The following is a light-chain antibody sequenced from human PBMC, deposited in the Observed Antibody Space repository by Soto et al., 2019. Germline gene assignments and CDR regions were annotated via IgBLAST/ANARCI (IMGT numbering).Light chain of an antibody. V-gene: IGKV3-20*01. CDR1: QSVTNDY. J-gene: IGKJ5*01. CDR2: GAS. Sequence: EIVLTQSPGTLSLSPGERATLSCWASQSVTNDYLAWYQPKHGQAPRLLIYGASSRATGIPDRFSGSGSGTECTLTISRLEPEDFAVYSCQQYGFSPISFGQGTRLEIK. CDR3: QQYGFSPIS.